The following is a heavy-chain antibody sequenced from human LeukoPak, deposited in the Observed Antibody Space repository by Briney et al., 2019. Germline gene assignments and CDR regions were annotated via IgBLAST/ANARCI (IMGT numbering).Heavy chain of an antibody. Sequence: GASVKVSCKASGGTFSSYTFSWVRQAPGQGLEWMGWINPNSGGTNYAQKFQGRVTMTRDTSIGTAYMELSRLRSDDTAVYYCARTTIFGVVIINALDYWGQGTLVTVSS. J-gene: IGHJ4*02. CDR3: ARTTIFGVVIINALDY. CDR2: INPNSGGT. CDR1: GGTFSSYT. D-gene: IGHD3-3*01. V-gene: IGHV1-2*02.